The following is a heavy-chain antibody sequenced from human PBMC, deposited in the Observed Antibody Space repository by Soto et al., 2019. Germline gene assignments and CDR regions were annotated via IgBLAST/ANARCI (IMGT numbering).Heavy chain of an antibody. CDR2: ISAYNGNT. D-gene: IGHD1-26*01. V-gene: IGHV1-18*01. CDR3: ARERRELPVSAHAFDI. CDR1: GYTFTSYG. J-gene: IGHJ3*02. Sequence: ASVKVSCKASGYTFTSYGISWVRQAPGQGLEWMGWISAYNGNTNYAQKLQGRVTMTTDTSTSTAYMELRSLRSDDTAVYYCARERRELPVSAHAFDIWRHATMVTAS.